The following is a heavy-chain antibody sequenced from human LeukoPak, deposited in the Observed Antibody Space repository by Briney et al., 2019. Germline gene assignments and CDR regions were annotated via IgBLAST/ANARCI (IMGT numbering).Heavy chain of an antibody. Sequence: PGGSLRLSCAASAFTFSSYWMTWVRQAPGKGLEWVANIKEDGSEEYYVDSVKGRFTISRDNAKNSLSLQVNSLSAEDTAVYYCARSRSGYYEDYWGQGTLVTVSS. J-gene: IGHJ4*02. CDR1: AFTFSSYW. V-gene: IGHV3-7*01. CDR2: IKEDGSEE. D-gene: IGHD3-22*01. CDR3: ARSRSGYYEDY.